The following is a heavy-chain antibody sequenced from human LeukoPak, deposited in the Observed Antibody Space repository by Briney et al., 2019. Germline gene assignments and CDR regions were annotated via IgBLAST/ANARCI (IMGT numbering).Heavy chain of an antibody. V-gene: IGHV3-23*01. CDR2: ISASGDST. CDR1: GFTSGFYP. D-gene: IGHD4-23*01. Sequence: PGGSLRLSCAASGFTSGFYPMSWFRQAPGQGPEWVSSISASGDSTYYADSVKGRFTVSRDNSKNTLYLQMNSLRAEDTAVYYCAADRFQYGGKFPYYWGQGTLVTVSS. J-gene: IGHJ4*02. CDR3: AADRFQYGGKFPYY.